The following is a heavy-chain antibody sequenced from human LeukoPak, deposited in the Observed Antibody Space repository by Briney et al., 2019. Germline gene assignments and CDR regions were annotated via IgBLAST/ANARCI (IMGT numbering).Heavy chain of an antibody. CDR1: GNSFGNYY. V-gene: IGHV4-4*07. CDR2: IYTSGST. J-gene: IGHJ5*02. CDR3: TRDTGTTGEVKFDP. D-gene: IGHD4-17*01. Sequence: PSETLSLTCTVSGNSFGNYYWSWIRQPAGKGLEWIGRIYTSGSTTYNPSLKSRVTMSVDTSKNQFSLKLSSVTAADTAVYYCTRDTGTTGEVKFDPWGQGTLVTVSS.